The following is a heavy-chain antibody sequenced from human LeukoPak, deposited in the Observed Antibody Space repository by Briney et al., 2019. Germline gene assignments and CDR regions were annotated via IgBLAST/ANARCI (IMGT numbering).Heavy chain of an antibody. D-gene: IGHD4-17*01. CDR1: GGSISSHY. CDR2: ISYSGST. CDR3: ARDDYGDYFDY. V-gene: IGHV4-59*08. Sequence: PSETLSLTCTVSGGSISSHYWSWIRQPPGKGLEWIGYISYSGSTNHNPSLKSRVNISVDTSKNQFSLKLSSVTAADTAVYYCARDDYGDYFDYWGQGTLVTVSS. J-gene: IGHJ4*02.